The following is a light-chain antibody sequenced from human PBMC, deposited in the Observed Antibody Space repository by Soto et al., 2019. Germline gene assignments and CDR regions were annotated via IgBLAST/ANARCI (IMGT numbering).Light chain of an antibody. CDR2: DAS. CDR1: RGIDTY. CDR3: QQYNSYSPLT. Sequence: DIQITQSPSSLSASVGDSVTITCRASRGIDTYLAWYQQKPGKAPKLLIYDASSLESGVPSRFSGSRSGTEFTLTISSLQPDDFATYYCQQYNSYSPLTFGGGTEVDI. V-gene: IGKV1-16*01. J-gene: IGKJ4*01.